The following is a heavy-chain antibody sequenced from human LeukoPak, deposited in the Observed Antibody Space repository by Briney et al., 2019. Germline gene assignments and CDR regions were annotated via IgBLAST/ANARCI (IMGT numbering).Heavy chain of an antibody. D-gene: IGHD6-6*01. Sequence: GGSLRLSCAASGFTFSSYDMHWVHQATGRGLEWVSAIGTAGDTYYPGSVKGRFTISRENAKNSLYLQMNSLGAGDTAVYYCARGQTYSSSSLIDWGQGTLVTVSS. CDR2: IGTAGDT. CDR1: GFTFSSYD. J-gene: IGHJ4*02. V-gene: IGHV3-13*01. CDR3: ARGQTYSSSSLID.